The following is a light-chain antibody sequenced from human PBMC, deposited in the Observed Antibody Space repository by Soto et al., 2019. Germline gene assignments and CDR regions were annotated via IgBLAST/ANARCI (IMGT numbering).Light chain of an antibody. CDR1: QSVLYSSNSRNY. J-gene: IGKJ5*01. Sequence: DIVMTQSPDSLAVSLGERATINCKSSQSVLYSSNSRNYLAWYQQKPGQPPKLLIYWASSRESGVPDRFSGSGSGTDFTLTINSLQAEDVAVYYCQQYYSTPITFGQGTRLEIK. CDR3: QQYYSTPIT. V-gene: IGKV4-1*01. CDR2: WAS.